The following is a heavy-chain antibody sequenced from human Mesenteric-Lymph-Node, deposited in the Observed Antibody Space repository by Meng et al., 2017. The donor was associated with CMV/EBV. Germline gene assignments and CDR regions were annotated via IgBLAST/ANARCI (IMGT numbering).Heavy chain of an antibody. J-gene: IGHJ4*02. CDR2: IVGSSGYI. V-gene: IGHV3-21*01. D-gene: IGHD4-23*01. CDR3: ARGGGNFHHDY. Sequence: SCAASGFTFSSYSMNWVRQAPGKGLEWVSSIVGSSGYIYYADSVKGRFTISRDNAKNSLYLQMNSLRAEDTAVYYCARGGGNFHHDYWGQGTLVTVSS. CDR1: GFTFSSYS.